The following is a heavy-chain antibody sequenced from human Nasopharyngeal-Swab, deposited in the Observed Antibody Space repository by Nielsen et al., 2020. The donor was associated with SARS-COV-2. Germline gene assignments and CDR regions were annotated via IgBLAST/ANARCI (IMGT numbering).Heavy chain of an antibody. CDR1: GGSISTYY. CDR2: IYYTGRT. CDR3: ARDSTLGLIDY. V-gene: IGHV4-59*01. D-gene: IGHD4/OR15-4a*01. J-gene: IGHJ4*02. Sequence: SETLSLTCTVSGGSISTYYWTWIRQPPGKGLDWIGDIYYTGRTNYNPSLRSRVTMSIDTSKNQFSLKLSSVTAADTAVYYCARDSTLGLIDYWGQGTLVTVSS.